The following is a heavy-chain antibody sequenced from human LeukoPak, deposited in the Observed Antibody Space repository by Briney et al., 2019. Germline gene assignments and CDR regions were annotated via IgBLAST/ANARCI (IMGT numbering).Heavy chain of an antibody. D-gene: IGHD3-3*01. J-gene: IGHJ4*02. V-gene: IGHV4-39*01. CDR3: ARLNILEGIFDY. Sequence: SETLSLTCTVSSGSISSSSYYWGWIRQPPGKGLEWIGSIYYSGSTYYNPSLKSRVTISVDTSKNQFSLKLSSVTAADTAVYYCARLNILEGIFDYWGQGTLVTVSS. CDR1: SGSISSSSYY. CDR2: IYYSGST.